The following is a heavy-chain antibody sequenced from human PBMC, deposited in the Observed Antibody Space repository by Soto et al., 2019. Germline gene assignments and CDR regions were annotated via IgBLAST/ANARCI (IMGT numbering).Heavy chain of an antibody. V-gene: IGHV3-74*01. D-gene: IGHD2-15*01. CDR3: AREIFY. CDR2: VNSEGSST. J-gene: IGHJ4*02. CDR1: GFTFSNSW. Sequence: EVQLVESGGGLIQPGGSLRLSCAASGFTFSNSWMHWVRQAPGKGLVWVSRVNSEGSSTSYADSVKGRFSISRDNAKNTLYLQMNSLRAEDTAVYYCAREIFYWGQGTLVTVSS.